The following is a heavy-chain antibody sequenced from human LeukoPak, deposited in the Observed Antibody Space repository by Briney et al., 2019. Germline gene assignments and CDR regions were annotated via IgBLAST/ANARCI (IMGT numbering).Heavy chain of an antibody. D-gene: IGHD6-13*01. J-gene: IGHJ4*02. CDR3: ARVSIAAAGTDY. V-gene: IGHV3-21*05. Sequence: PGGSLRLSCAASGFTFSSYAMSWVRQAPGKGLEWVSCISSSSSYTTYADSVKGRFTISRDNAKNSLYLQMNSLRAEDTAVYYCARVSIAAAGTDYWGQGTLVTVSS. CDR2: ISSSSSYT. CDR1: GFTFSSYA.